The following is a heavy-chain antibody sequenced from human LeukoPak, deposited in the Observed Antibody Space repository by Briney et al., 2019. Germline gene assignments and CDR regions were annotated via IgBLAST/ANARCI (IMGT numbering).Heavy chain of an antibody. CDR1: GYTFTGYY. D-gene: IGHD6-19*01. CDR2: INPNSGGT. CDR3: ARDRRQWLEYYYYYYMDV. J-gene: IGHJ6*03. V-gene: IGHV1-2*02. Sequence: ASVKVSCKASGYTFTGYYMHWVRQAPGQGLEWMGWINPNSGGTNYAQKFQGRVTMTRDTSISTAYMELSRLRSDDTALYYCARDRRQWLEYYYYYYMDVWGKGTTVTVSS.